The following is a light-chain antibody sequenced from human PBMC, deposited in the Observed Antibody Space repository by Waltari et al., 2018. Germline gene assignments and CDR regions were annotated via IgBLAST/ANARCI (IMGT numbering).Light chain of an antibody. Sequence: QSALTQPASVSGSPGQSITISCTGTSSDVGSFNLVSWYQQHPNKAPKLMIYQVSKRPSGLSNRFSGSKPGNTASLTLSGLQAEDEAEYYCCSYGGSSTFVIFGGGTKLTVL. CDR2: QVS. V-gene: IGLV2-23*02. J-gene: IGLJ2*01. CDR3: CSYGGSSTFVI. CDR1: SSDVGSFNL.